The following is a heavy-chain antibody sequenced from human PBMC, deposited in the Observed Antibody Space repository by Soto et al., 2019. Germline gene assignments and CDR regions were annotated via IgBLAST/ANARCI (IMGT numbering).Heavy chain of an antibody. CDR1: GYTFTDHY. J-gene: IGHJ1*01. Sequence: QAQLVQSGAEVKKPGASVKVSCEASGYTFTDHYVHWVRQAPGQGLEWMGWVNPNTAGTIYAQKFHGRVTLTSDTSITPAYMEIASLRSDDTALYCCASIGSGAYGGNGLDVWGQGTLVTVSS. CDR3: ASIGSGAYGGNGLDV. D-gene: IGHD2-15*01. V-gene: IGHV1-2*02. CDR2: VNPNTAGT.